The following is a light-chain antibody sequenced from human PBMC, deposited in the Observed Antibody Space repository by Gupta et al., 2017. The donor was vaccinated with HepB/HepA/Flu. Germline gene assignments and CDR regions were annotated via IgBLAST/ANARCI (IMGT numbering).Light chain of an antibody. V-gene: IGLV1-40*01. J-gene: IGLJ2*01. CDR2: TNN. CDR3: QSYDSSLSASV. Sequence: QSVLTQPPSVSGASGPRVTLSGTGSSSSLGAGYDLHWYQPLPGTAPKLLIYTNNNRPSGVPDRFSASKSGTSASLAITGLQAEDEADYYCQSYDSSLSASVFGGGTKLTVL. CDR1: SSSLGAGYD.